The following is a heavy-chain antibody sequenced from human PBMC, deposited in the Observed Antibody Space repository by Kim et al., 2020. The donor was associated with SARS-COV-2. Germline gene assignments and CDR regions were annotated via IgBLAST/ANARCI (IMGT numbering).Heavy chain of an antibody. J-gene: IGHJ6*02. D-gene: IGHD1-26*01. V-gene: IGHV3-30*04. CDR3: ARDHMVSLWELLVSYYYYGMDV. CDR1: GFTFSSYA. CDR2: ISYDGSNK. Sequence: GGSLRLSCAASGFTFSSYAMHWVRQAPGKGLEWVAVISYDGSNKYYADSVKGRFTISRDNSKNTLYLQMNSLRAEDTAVYYCARDHMVSLWELLVSYYYYGMDVWGQGTTVTVSS.